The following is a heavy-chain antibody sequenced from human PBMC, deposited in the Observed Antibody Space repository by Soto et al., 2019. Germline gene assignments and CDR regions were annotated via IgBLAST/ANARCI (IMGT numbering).Heavy chain of an antibody. CDR2: IYPGDSDT. CDR3: ARVDTAPPSYYYYGMDV. Sequence: PGESLKISCKGSGYSFTSYWIGWVRQMPGKGLEWMGIIYPGDSDTRYSPSFQGQVTISADKSISTAYLQWSSLKASDTAMYYCARVDTAPPSYYYYGMDVWGQGTTVTVSS. V-gene: IGHV5-51*01. D-gene: IGHD5-18*01. J-gene: IGHJ6*02. CDR1: GYSFTSYW.